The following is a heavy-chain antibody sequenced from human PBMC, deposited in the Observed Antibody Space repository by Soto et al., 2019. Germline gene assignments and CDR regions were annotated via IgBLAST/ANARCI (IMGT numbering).Heavy chain of an antibody. V-gene: IGHV4-30-2*01. CDR1: GGSISSGGYS. Sequence: SETLSLTCVVSGGSISSGGYSWSWIRQPPGKGLEWIGYIYHHGSTYYNPSLKSRVTIPVDRSKNQFSLKLSSVTAADTAVYYCARDLDLYGMDVWGQGTTVTVSS. CDR2: IYHHGST. CDR3: ARDLDLYGMDV. J-gene: IGHJ6*02.